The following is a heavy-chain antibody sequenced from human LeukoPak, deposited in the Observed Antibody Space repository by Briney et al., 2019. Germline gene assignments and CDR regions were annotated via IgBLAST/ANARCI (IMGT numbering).Heavy chain of an antibody. D-gene: IGHD1-14*01. Sequence: GGSLRLSCAASGITISRSWMHWVRQAPGKGLVWVSRISNDGSRTSYADSVKGRFTISRDNAKNTLYLQMNSLRAEDTAVYYCASKTAYYFDYWGQGTLVTVSS. V-gene: IGHV3-74*01. CDR2: ISNDGSRT. CDR3: ASKTAYYFDY. J-gene: IGHJ4*02. CDR1: GITISRSW.